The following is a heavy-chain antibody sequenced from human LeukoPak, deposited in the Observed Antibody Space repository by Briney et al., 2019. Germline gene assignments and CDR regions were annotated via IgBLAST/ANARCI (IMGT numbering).Heavy chain of an antibody. J-gene: IGHJ4*02. CDR1: GFTFSSYA. CDR3: AKDKYSYGNIAFDY. Sequence: PGGSLRLSCAASGFTFSSYAMHWVRQAPGKGLEWVAVISYDGSNKYYADSVKGRFTISRDNSKNTLYLQMNSLRAEDTAVYYCAKDKYSYGNIAFDYWGQGTLVTVSS. CDR2: ISYDGSNK. D-gene: IGHD5-18*01. V-gene: IGHV3-30*04.